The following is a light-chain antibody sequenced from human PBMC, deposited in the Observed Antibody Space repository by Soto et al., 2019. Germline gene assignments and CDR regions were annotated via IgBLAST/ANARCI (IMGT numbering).Light chain of an antibody. CDR1: RDISSW. V-gene: IGKV1-12*01. J-gene: IGKJ4*01. CDR2: AAS. CDR3: QQADSLPLT. Sequence: DIQLTQSPSSVSASVGDRVTITCRASRDISSWLAWYQQKPGQAPNILVFAASTLRRGVPTRFSGRGSGTEFTLTIDSLQPEDFATYYCQQADSLPLTFGGGTKVDIK.